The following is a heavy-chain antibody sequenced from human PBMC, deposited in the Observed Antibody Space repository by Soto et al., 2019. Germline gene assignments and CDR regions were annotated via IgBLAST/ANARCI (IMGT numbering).Heavy chain of an antibody. V-gene: IGHV3-30*04. Sequence: GGSLRLSCAASGFTFTNYPMHWVRQAPGKGLEWVAIISSDGSNKYYADFVKGRFTISRDSSKNTLDLQMNSLRPEDTAVYHCAREVAGLDPWGQGALVTVSS. CDR2: ISSDGSNK. CDR3: AREVAGLDP. D-gene: IGHD6-19*01. CDR1: GFTFTNYP. J-gene: IGHJ5*02.